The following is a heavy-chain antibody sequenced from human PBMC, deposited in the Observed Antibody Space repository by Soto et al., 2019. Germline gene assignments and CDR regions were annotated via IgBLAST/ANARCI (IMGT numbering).Heavy chain of an antibody. V-gene: IGHV3-11*01. CDR3: AGGPTNWFDP. CDR1: GHSLRDYY. CDR2: ISSSGRTI. J-gene: IGHJ5*02. Sequence: GPLRVSCAASGHSLRDYYMSWIRQAPGKGLAWISDISSSGRTIYYADSLKGRLTISRDNAKKSLYLQMNSLRAEDTAVYYCAGGPTNWFDPWGQGTLVTVSS. D-gene: IGHD3-16*01.